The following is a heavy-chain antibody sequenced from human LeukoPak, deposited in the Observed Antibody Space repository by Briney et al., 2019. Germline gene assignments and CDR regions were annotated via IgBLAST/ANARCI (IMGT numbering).Heavy chain of an antibody. D-gene: IGHD6-13*01. CDR3: ARPSIAAAGTDY. V-gene: IGHV1-69*13. CDR2: IIPIFGTA. J-gene: IGHJ4*02. Sequence: ASVKVPCKASGYTFTSYGISWVRQAPGQGLEWMGGIIPIFGTANYAQKFQGRVTITADESTSTAYMELSSLRSEDTAVYYCARPSIAAAGTDYWGQGTLVTVSS. CDR1: GYTFTSYG.